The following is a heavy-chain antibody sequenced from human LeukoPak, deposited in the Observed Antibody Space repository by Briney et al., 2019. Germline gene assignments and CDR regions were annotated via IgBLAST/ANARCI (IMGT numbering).Heavy chain of an antibody. D-gene: IGHD3-22*01. CDR1: SGSISSTNYY. CDR3: ASDSSGSGPLRY. V-gene: IGHV4-39*01. Sequence: SETLSLTCTVSSGSISSTNYYWRWIRQPPGKGLEWIGSIYYSGSTYFNPSLKSRVTISVDTSKNQFSLKLSSVTAADTAVYYCASDSSGSGPLRYWGQGTLVTVSS. J-gene: IGHJ4*02. CDR2: IYYSGST.